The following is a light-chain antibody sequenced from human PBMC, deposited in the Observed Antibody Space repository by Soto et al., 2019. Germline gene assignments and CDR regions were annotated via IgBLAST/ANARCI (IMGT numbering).Light chain of an antibody. CDR2: TAS. CDR1: QSIISY. J-gene: IGKJ4*01. Sequence: DIQMTQSPSSLSASVGDRVTITCRASQSIISYLNWYQQKPGKAPKLLIYTASNLQSGVSSRFXXXGSGTDFTLTISSLQPEDFATYYCQQGYSTPLTFGGGTKVDI. V-gene: IGKV1-39*01. CDR3: QQGYSTPLT.